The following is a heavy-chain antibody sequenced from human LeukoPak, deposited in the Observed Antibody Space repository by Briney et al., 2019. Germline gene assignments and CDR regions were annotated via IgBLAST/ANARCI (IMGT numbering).Heavy chain of an antibody. CDR2: IYTSGST. CDR1: GASFSSGNYY. V-gene: IGHV4-61*09. CDR3: ARDYGDHRVDY. D-gene: IGHD4-17*01. J-gene: IGHJ4*02. Sequence: PSETLSLTCTVSGASFSSGNYYWSWIRQPAGKGLEWVGHIYTSGSTNYNPSLKSRITISIDTSKKQFALKLSSVTAADTAVYYCARDYGDHRVDYWGQGTLVTVSS.